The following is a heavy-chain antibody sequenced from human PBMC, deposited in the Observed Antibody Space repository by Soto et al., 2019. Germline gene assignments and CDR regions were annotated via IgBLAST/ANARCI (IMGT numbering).Heavy chain of an antibody. CDR1: GGSISSYY. CDR2: LYYSGST. V-gene: IGHV4-59*01. J-gene: IGHJ4*02. CDR3: ARPPSILTGYFDY. D-gene: IGHD3-9*01. Sequence: PSEPLSLTCTVSGGSISSYYWSWIRQPPGKGLERIAYLYYSGSTSYNPSLKSRVTISADTSKNQFSLKLSSVTAADTAVYYCARPPSILTGYFDYWGQGTRVTVSS.